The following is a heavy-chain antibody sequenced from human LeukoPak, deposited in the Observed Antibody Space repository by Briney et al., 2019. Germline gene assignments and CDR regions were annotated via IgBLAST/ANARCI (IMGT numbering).Heavy chain of an antibody. CDR2: IIPIFGIA. D-gene: IGHD4-17*01. V-gene: IGHV1-69*04. CDR1: GGTFSSYA. J-gene: IGHJ4*02. Sequence: SVKVSCKASGGTFSSYAISWVRQAPGQGLEWMGRIIPIFGIANYAQKFQGRVTITADKSTSTAYMELSSLRSEDTAVYYCARMLSDGDHDDYWGQGTLVTVSS. CDR3: ARMLSDGDHDDY.